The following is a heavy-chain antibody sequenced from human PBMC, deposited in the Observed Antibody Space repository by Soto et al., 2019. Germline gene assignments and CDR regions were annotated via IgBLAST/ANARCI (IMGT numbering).Heavy chain of an antibody. J-gene: IGHJ6*03. CDR3: ARGRRTTVTTGYYYYMDV. CDR1: GGSFSGYY. D-gene: IGHD4-4*01. CDR2: INHSGST. Sequence: SETLSLTCAVYGGSFSGYYWSWIRQPPGKGLEWIGEINHSGSTNYNPSLKSRVTISVDTSKNQFSLKLSSVTAADTAVYYCARGRRTTVTTGYYYYMDVWGKGTTVTVSS. V-gene: IGHV4-34*01.